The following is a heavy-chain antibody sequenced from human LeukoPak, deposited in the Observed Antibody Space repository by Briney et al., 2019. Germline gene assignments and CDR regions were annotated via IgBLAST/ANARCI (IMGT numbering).Heavy chain of an antibody. CDR3: GKTTVGYSSGRYPGWPVDY. CDR1: GFTFNSYA. J-gene: IGHJ4*02. V-gene: IGHV3-23*01. Sequence: SGGSLRLSCAASGFTFNSYAMYWVRQAPGKGLEWSSGIFGSGGSPHYADSVKGRFTISRDNSQEIVYLQLDSLRVEDTALYYCGKTTVGYSSGRYPGWPVDYWGQGALVTVSS. D-gene: IGHD2-15*01. CDR2: IFGSGGSP.